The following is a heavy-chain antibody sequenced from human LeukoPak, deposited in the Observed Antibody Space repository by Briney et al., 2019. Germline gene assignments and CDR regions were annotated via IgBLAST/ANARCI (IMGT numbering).Heavy chain of an antibody. J-gene: IGHJ4*02. CDR3: ARDLRLHQGDY. CDR1: GFTFSSYS. CDR2: ISSSSSTI. Sequence: GGSLRLSCAASGFTFSSYSMNWVRQAPGKGLEWVSYISSSSSTIYCADSVKGRFTISRDNAKNSLYLQMNSLRAEDTAVYYCARDLRLHQGDYWGQGTLVTVSS. V-gene: IGHV3-48*04.